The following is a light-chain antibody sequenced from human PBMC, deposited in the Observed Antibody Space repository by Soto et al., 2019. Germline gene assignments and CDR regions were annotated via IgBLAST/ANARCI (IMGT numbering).Light chain of an antibody. CDR3: QQSYSTPYT. J-gene: IGKJ2*01. CDR1: QSISSY. V-gene: IGKV1-39*01. Sequence: DLQMTQSPSSLSASVEDRVTITCRASQSISSYLNWYQQKQGKAPKLLIYAATSLQSGLPSRFRGSRSGTDVPRSISRLQPEDFATYHRQQSYSTPYTFSQRTKLEIK. CDR2: AAT.